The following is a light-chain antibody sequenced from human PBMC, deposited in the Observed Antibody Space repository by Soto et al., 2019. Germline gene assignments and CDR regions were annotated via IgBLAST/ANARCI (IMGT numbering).Light chain of an antibody. CDR2: GAS. CDR1: QSFSSRF. CDR3: QQYAGSPWT. V-gene: IGKV3-20*01. J-gene: IGKJ1*01. Sequence: EIVLTQSPGTLSLSPGEGATLSCRASQSFSSRFLAWYQQKPGQAPRLLMYGASTRASGIPDRFSGSGSGTDFTLIISRLEPEDFAVYYCQQYAGSPWTFGQGTQVEIK.